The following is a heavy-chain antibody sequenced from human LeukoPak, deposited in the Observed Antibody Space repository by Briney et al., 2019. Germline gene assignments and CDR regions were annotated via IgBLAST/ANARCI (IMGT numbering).Heavy chain of an antibody. CDR2: INHSGST. CDR1: GGPFSGYY. D-gene: IGHD3-10*01. J-gene: IGHJ6*04. Sequence: SETLSLTCAVYGGPFSGYYWSWIRQPPGKGLEWIGEINHSGSTNYNPSLKSRVTISVDTSKNQFSLKLNSVTAADTAVYYCARSVRGYYHGSGTNYGMDVWGKGTTVTVSS. V-gene: IGHV4-34*01. CDR3: ARSVRGYYHGSGTNYGMDV.